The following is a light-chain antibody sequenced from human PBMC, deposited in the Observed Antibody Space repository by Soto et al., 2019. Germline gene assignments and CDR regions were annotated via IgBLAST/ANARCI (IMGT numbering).Light chain of an antibody. V-gene: IGLV2-14*01. CDR1: SSDVGGYNY. Sequence: QSALTQPASVSGSPGQSITIFCTGTSSDVGGYNYVSWYQQHPGKAPKLMIYEVSNRPSGVSNRFSGSKSGNTASLTISGLQAEDEADYYCSSYTSSSTPLYVFGTGTKVTVL. J-gene: IGLJ1*01. CDR3: SSYTSSSTPLYV. CDR2: EVS.